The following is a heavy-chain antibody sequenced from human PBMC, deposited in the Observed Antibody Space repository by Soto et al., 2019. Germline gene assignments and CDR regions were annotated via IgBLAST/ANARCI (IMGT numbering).Heavy chain of an antibody. D-gene: IGHD5-12*01. CDR2: INHSEST. V-gene: IGHV4-34*01. J-gene: IGHJ4*02. CDR1: GGSFRGYY. CDR3: ARDAGGYDLYFDY. Sequence: QVQLQQWGAGLLKPSETLSLPCAVYGGSFRGYYLSWIRQPPGKGLEWIVEINHSESTNYNPSLKSLVTISVDTSKNQFSLKLSSVTAADTAVYYCARDAGGYDLYFDYWGQGTLVTVAA.